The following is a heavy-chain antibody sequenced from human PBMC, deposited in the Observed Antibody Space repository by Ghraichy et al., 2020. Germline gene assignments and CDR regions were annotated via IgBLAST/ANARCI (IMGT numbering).Heavy chain of an antibody. CDR2: INHGGST. V-gene: IGHV4-34*01. J-gene: IGHJ6*02. CDR3: ARGRGIAARPGVYYYYYGMDV. Sequence: SQTLSLTCAVYGGSFSGYYWSWIRQPPGKGLEWIGEINHGGSTNYNPSLKSRVTISVDTSKNQFSLKLSSVTAADTAVYYCARGRGIAARPGVYYYYYGMDVWGQGTTVTVSS. CDR1: GGSFSGYY. D-gene: IGHD6-6*01.